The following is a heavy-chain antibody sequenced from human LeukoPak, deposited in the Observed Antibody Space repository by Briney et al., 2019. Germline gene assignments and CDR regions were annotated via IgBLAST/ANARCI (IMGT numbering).Heavy chain of an antibody. CDR1: GFTFSSYS. V-gene: IGHV3-48*02. CDR3: ARGVRYFDPYYFDY. D-gene: IGHD3-9*01. CDR2: ISSSSSTI. Sequence: GGSLRLSCAASGFTFSSYSMDWVRQAPGKGLEWVSYISSSSSTIYYADSVKGRFTISRDNAKNSLYLQMNSLRDEDTAVYYCARGVRYFDPYYFDYWGQGTPVTVSS. J-gene: IGHJ4*02.